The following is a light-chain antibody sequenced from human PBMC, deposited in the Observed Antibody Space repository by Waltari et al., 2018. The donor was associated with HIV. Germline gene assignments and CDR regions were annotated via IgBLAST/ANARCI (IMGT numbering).Light chain of an antibody. V-gene: IGKV1-39*01. CDR2: GVS. J-gene: IGKJ5*01. Sequence: QLTQSPSSLSASLRDNTTITCRASQNIKTFLNWYQLRPRKAPRLLIYGVSGLPTGGPFRFTGGGSGADFTLTINNLQTEDFASYFRQQTYCVSITFGPGTRVEI. CDR3: QQTYCVSIT. CDR1: QNIKTF.